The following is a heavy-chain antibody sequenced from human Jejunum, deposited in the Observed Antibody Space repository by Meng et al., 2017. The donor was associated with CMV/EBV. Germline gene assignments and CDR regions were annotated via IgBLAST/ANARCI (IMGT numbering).Heavy chain of an antibody. Sequence: SFSACRFSFSTYAMHWVRQAPGQGLELIGGINVGNDNTKYSQRFQGRVTFTSDTSASTAYMELSSLRSEDAAVYYCAIDPGGYYYKFWGQGTLVTVSS. J-gene: IGHJ4*02. CDR1: RFSFSTYA. CDR3: AIDPGGYYYKF. CDR2: INVGNDNT. D-gene: IGHD3-22*01. V-gene: IGHV1-3*01.